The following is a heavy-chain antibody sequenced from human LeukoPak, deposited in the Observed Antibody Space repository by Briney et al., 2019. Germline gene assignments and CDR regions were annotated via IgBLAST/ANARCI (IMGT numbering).Heavy chain of an antibody. CDR2: ISSSRSYI. CDR1: GFTFSSYA. CDR3: ARFIAAPYYFDY. D-gene: IGHD6-13*01. J-gene: IGHJ4*02. Sequence: GGSLRLSCAASGFTFSSYAMSWVRQAPGKGLEWVSFISSSRSYIYYADSVKGRFTISRGNAKNSLYLQMNSLRAEDTAVYYCARFIAAPYYFDYWGRGTLVTVSS. V-gene: IGHV3-21*01.